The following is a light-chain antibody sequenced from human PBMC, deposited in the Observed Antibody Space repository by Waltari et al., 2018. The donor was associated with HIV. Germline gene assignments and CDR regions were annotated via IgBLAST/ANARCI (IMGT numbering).Light chain of an antibody. CDR1: SSDVGGYNY. CDR3: SSYTSTSTGG. Sequence: QSALTQPASVSGSPGQSITISCTGTSSDVGGYNYVSWYQQHPGKAPKFMIYEVSNRPSGVSKRFSGSKSGNTASLTISGLQAEDEADYYCSSYTSTSTGGFGTGTKVTVL. CDR2: EVS. J-gene: IGLJ1*01. V-gene: IGLV2-14*01.